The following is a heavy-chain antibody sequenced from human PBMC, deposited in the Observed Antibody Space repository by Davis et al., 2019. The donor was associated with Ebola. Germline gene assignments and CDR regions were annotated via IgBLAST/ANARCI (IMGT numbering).Heavy chain of an antibody. V-gene: IGHV3-11*05. CDR3: ARDRSRAGATSPAGY. CDR1: GFSISDFY. CDR2: IGGSGRYT. Sequence: GESLKISCAASGFSISDFYVSWIRQAPGKGLEWISRIGGSGRYTNYADSVKGRFTISRDSAKNSLYLQTNSLRVEDTAVYYCARDRSRAGATSPAGYWGQGTLVTVSS. J-gene: IGHJ4*02. D-gene: IGHD1-26*01.